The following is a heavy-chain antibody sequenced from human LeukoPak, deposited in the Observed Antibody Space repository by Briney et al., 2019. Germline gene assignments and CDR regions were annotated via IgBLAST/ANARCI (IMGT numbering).Heavy chain of an antibody. Sequence: GESLKISCKSSGYSLSSYWIAWVRQMPGKGLEWMGIIFPGDSDTRYSPSFQGQVTISADKSISTAYLQWSSLKASDTAMYYCARQGIQLWLQNHLPDYWGQGTLVTVSS. CDR2: IFPGDSDT. J-gene: IGHJ4*02. CDR3: ARQGIQLWLQNHLPDY. D-gene: IGHD5-18*01. CDR1: GYSLSSYW. V-gene: IGHV5-51*01.